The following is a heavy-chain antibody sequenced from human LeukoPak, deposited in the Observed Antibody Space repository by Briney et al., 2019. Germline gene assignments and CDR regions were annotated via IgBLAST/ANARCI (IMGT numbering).Heavy chain of an antibody. D-gene: IGHD3-10*01. J-gene: IGHJ4*02. CDR3: ARDVSLKLWFLY. CDR1: GFTVGTNY. CDR2: MYSGGST. V-gene: IGHV3-53*01. Sequence: PGGSLRLSCAASGFTVGTNYTSWVRQAPGRGLEWVSVMYSGGSTYYADSVKGRFTISRDNSKNTLYLQMNSLRADDTAVYYCARDVSLKLWFLYWGQGTLVTVSS.